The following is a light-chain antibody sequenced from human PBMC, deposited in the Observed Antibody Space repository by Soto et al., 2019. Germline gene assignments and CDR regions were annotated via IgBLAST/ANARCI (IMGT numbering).Light chain of an antibody. CDR2: DVS. CDR1: SSDVGGYNY. J-gene: IGLJ1*01. V-gene: IGLV2-14*01. Sequence: HSVLTQPASVSGSPGQSITISCTGTSSDVGGYNYVSWYQQHPGKAPKLMIYDVSNRPSGVSNRFSGSKSANTASLTISGLQAEYEADYYCSSHTSSSTSYVFGTGTKLTVL. CDR3: SSHTSSSTSYV.